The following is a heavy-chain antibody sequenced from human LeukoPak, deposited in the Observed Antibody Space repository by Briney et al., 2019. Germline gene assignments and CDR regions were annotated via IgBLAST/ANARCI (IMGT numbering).Heavy chain of an antibody. J-gene: IGHJ6*04. CDR3: AELGITMIGGV. CDR2: ISSSSSTI. V-gene: IGHV3-48*03. Sequence: PGGSLRLSCAASGFTFSSYEMNWVRQAPGQGLEWVSYISSSSSTIYYADSVKGRFTISRDNAKNSLYLQMNSVRAEDTAVYYCAELGITMIGGVWGKGTTVTISS. D-gene: IGHD3-10*02. CDR1: GFTFSSYE.